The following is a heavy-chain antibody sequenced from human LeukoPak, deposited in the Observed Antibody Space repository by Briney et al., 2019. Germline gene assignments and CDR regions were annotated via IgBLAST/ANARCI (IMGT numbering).Heavy chain of an antibody. Sequence: PGGSLRLSCAASGFTFSSYGMHWVRQAPGKGLEWVAFIRYDGSNKYYADSVKGRFTISRDNSKNTLYLQMNSLRAEDTAVYYCAKDLTLIVVVTNWGQGTLVTVSS. V-gene: IGHV3-30*02. D-gene: IGHD3-22*01. CDR1: GFTFSSYG. J-gene: IGHJ4*02. CDR3: AKDLTLIVVVTN. CDR2: IRYDGSNK.